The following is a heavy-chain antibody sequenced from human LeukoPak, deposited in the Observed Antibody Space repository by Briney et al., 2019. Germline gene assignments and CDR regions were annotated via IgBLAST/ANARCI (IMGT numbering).Heavy chain of an antibody. D-gene: IGHD4-17*01. CDR1: GGSSSGYY. Sequence: PSETLSLTCAVYGGSSSGYYWSWIRQPPGKGLGWIGEINHSGSTNYNPSLKSRVTISVDTSKNQFSLKLSSVTAADTAVCYCASRSYGDYAGRIDYWGQGTLVTVSS. J-gene: IGHJ4*02. CDR2: INHSGST. V-gene: IGHV4-34*01. CDR3: ASRSYGDYAGRIDY.